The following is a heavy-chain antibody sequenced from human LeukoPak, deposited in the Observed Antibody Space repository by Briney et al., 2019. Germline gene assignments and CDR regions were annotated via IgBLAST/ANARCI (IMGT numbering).Heavy chain of an antibody. CDR2: MNPNSGNT. J-gene: IGHJ6*03. CDR3: ARTLNYYYYYYMDV. CDR1: GYAFTSYD. V-gene: IGHV1-8*01. Sequence: ASVKVSCKASGYAFTSYDLNWVRQATGQGLEWMGWMNPNSGNTGYAQKFQGRVTMTRNTSISTAYMELSSLRSEDTAVYYCARTLNYYYYYYMDVWGKGTTVTVSS.